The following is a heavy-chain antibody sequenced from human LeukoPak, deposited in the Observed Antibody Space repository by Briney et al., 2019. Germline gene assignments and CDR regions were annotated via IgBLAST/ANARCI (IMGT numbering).Heavy chain of an antibody. D-gene: IGHD2-15*01. J-gene: IGHJ6*02. CDR2: IYSGGST. CDR1: GFTVSSNY. CDR3: ARDSGTHYGMDV. V-gene: IGHV3-66*01. Sequence: GGSLRLSCAASGFTVSSNYMSWVRQAPGKGLEWVSVIYSGGSTYYADSVKGRFTISRDNSKNTLYLQMNSLRAEDTAVYYCARDSGTHYGMDVWGQGTTVTVSS.